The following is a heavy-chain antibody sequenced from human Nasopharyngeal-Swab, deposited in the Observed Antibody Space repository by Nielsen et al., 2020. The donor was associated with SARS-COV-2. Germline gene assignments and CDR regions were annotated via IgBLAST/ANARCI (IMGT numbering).Heavy chain of an antibody. CDR1: GYDFSNHW. CDR2: VYPGDSDT. D-gene: IGHD3-22*01. J-gene: IGHJ4*02. CDR3: ARHEVHYYDSSGYSYYFDY. V-gene: IGHV5-51*01. Sequence: GESLKISCEGSGYDFSNHWIGWVRQMPGRGLEWMGIVYPGDSDTRYSPSFQGQVTISADKSISTAYLQWSSLKASDTAMYYCARHEVHYYDSSGYSYYFDYWGQGTLVTVSS.